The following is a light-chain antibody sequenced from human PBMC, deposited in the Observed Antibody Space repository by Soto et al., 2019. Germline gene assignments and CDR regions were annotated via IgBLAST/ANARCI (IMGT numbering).Light chain of an antibody. Sequence: IQVSHSPSSLSASVGDRVTITNRTSQSISSYLNWYQQKPGKVPKLLIYAASSLQSGVPSRFSGSGSGTEFTLTVSSLQPDDFATYYCQQYQDYSGTFGQGTKVDIK. J-gene: IGKJ1*01. CDR3: QQYQDYSGT. CDR1: QSISSY. V-gene: IGKV1-39*01. CDR2: AAS.